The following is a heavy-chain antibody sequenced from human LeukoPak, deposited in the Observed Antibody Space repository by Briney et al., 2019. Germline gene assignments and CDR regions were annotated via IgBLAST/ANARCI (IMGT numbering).Heavy chain of an antibody. Sequence: SETLSLTCTVSGGSISSSSYYWGWIRQPPGKGLEWIGSIYYSGSTYYNPSLKSRVTMSVGTSKNQFSLKLSSVTAADTAVYYCARGLGGSYYGAFDIWGQGTMVTVSS. CDR3: ARGLGGSYYGAFDI. D-gene: IGHD1-26*01. CDR1: GGSISSSSYY. V-gene: IGHV4-39*07. J-gene: IGHJ3*02. CDR2: IYYSGST.